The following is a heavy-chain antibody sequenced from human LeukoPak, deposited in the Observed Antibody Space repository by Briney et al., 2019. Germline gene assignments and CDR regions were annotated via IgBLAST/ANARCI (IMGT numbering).Heavy chain of an antibody. CDR1: GYTFTSYD. CDR2: IYPGDSDT. Sequence: ASVKVSCKASGYTFTSYDINWVRQATGQGLEWMGIIYPGDSDTRYSPSFQGQVTISADKSISTAYLQWSSLKASDTAMYYCARCPITGTYWLFDYWGQGTLVTVSS. D-gene: IGHD1-7*01. V-gene: IGHV5-51*01. J-gene: IGHJ4*02. CDR3: ARCPITGTYWLFDY.